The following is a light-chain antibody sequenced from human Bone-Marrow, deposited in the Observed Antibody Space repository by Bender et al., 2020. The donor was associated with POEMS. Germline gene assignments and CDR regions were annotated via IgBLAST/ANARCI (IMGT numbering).Light chain of an antibody. Sequence: QSALTQPPSASGSPGQSVTISCTGTSGDVGGYNYVSWYQQHPGKAPKLLIYEVNKRPSGVPDRFSASKSGNTASLTVSGLQAEDEADYYCSSSTGTTYVFGGGTKVTVL. CDR3: SSSTGTTYV. J-gene: IGLJ1*01. CDR2: EVN. CDR1: SGDVGGYNY. V-gene: IGLV2-8*01.